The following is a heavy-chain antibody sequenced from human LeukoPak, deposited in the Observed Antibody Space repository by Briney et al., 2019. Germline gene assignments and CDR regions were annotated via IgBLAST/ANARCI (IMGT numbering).Heavy chain of an antibody. CDR3: ARDRRVRGINDAFDI. D-gene: IGHD3-10*01. CDR1: GLAFSPYT. Sequence: GGSLRLSCVASGLAFSPYTMNWVRQAPGKRLXXXXXISGTSTTIYYTASVKGRFTISRDNGKTSLFLQMNSLREEDTAVYYCARDRRVRGINDAFDIWGQGTMVTVSS. J-gene: IGHJ3*02. CDR2: ISGTSTTI. V-gene: IGHV3-48*02.